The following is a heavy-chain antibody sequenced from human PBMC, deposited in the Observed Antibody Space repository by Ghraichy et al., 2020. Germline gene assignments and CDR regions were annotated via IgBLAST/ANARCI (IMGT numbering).Heavy chain of an antibody. D-gene: IGHD5-12*01. CDR1: GFALNTYA. J-gene: IGHJ4*02. V-gene: IGHV3-23*01. CDR3: ANRRGGGGYAYFNY. Sequence: GESLNISCAASGFALNTYAMDWVRQAPGKGLEWVSTITRSDGRTKYADSVKGRFTIFRDNSNNTLYLQMNSLRVEDTALYYCANRRGGGGYAYFNYWGQGTLVTVSS. CDR2: ITRSDGRT.